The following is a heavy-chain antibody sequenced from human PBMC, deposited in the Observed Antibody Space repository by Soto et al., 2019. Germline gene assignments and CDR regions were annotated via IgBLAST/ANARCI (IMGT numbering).Heavy chain of an antibody. D-gene: IGHD2-15*01. CDR3: ARGVVAATWGSYWFDP. J-gene: IGHJ5*02. V-gene: IGHV4-34*01. CDR2: IYYSGST. CDR1: GGSFSGYY. Sequence: SETLSLTCAVYGGSFSGYYWSWILQPPGKGLEWIGYIYYSGSTYYNTSLKRRVTISVDTSKNQFSLKVSSVTAADTAVYYCARGVVAATWGSYWFDPWGQGTLVTVSS.